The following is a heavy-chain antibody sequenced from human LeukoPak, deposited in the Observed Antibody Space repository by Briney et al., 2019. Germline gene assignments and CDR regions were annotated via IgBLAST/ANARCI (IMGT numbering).Heavy chain of an antibody. V-gene: IGHV4-30-2*01. CDR3: ARDRRYSSSWYEGDY. D-gene: IGHD6-13*01. CDR1: GGSISSGGTY. CDR2: IYHSGTT. Sequence: SETLSLTCSVSGGSISSGGTYWSWIRQPPGMGLEWIGYIYHSGTTLYNPSLKSRVTISVDTSKNQFSLKLSSVTAADTAVYYCARDRRYSSSWYEGDYWGQGTLVTVSS. J-gene: IGHJ4*02.